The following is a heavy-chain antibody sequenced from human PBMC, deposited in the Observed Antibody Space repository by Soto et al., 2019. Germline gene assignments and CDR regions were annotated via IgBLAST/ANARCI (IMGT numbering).Heavy chain of an antibody. CDR2: ISYDGTNK. CDR3: ASSQYCSVGSCYSN. V-gene: IGHV3-30-3*01. Sequence: QVQLVESGGGVVQPGRSLRLSCAASGFPFSSYAMHWVRQVPGKGLEWVALISYDGTNKYYVDSVKGRFTISRDNSKNTLYLQMNSLRAEDTAVYYCASSQYCSVGSCYSNWGQGTLVTVSS. CDR1: GFPFSSYA. J-gene: IGHJ4*02. D-gene: IGHD2-15*01.